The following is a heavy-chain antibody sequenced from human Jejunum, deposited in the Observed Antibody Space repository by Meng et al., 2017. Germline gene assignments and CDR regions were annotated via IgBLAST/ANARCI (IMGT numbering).Heavy chain of an antibody. V-gene: IGHV3-74*01. CDR3: AQSDYFHY. J-gene: IGHJ4*02. CDR1: GFIFSERW. CDR2: IRYDGSSA. Sequence: DVQLVECGGGLVQPGGSLRLSCAASGFIFSERWMHWVGQAPGKGLVWVSRIRYDGSSANYADSVKGRFTISRDNAKNTLYLQMDSLRAEDTAVYYCAQSDYFHYWGQGALVTVSS.